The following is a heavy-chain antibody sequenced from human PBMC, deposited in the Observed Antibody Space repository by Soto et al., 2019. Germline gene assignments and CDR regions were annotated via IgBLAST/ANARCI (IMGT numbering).Heavy chain of an antibody. Sequence: PGGSLRLSCAASGFTFSSYAMSWVRQAPGKGLEWVSAISGSGGSTYYADSVKGRFTISRDNSKNTLYLQMNSLRAEDTAVYYCAKNAGYGDYGPDWYFDLWGRGTLVTVSS. CDR2: ISGSGGST. J-gene: IGHJ2*01. D-gene: IGHD4-17*01. CDR1: GFTFSSYA. CDR3: AKNAGYGDYGPDWYFDL. V-gene: IGHV3-23*01.